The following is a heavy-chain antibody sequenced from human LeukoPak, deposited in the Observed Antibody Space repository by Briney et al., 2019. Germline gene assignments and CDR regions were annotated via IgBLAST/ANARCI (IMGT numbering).Heavy chain of an antibody. Sequence: PSVTLSLTCAVYGGSFSGYFWSWIRQPPGKGLEWIGEVNHSGRTNYNPSLKSRVTISVDPSKSQFSLNLRSVTAADTAVYYCARGVRYYGSGSYYPLDWGQGTLVTVSS. D-gene: IGHD3-10*01. CDR3: ARGVRYYGSGSYYPLD. V-gene: IGHV4-34*01. J-gene: IGHJ4*02. CDR2: VNHSGRT. CDR1: GGSFSGYF.